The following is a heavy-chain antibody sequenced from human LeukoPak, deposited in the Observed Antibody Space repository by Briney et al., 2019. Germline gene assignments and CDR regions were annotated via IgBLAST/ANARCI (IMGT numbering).Heavy chain of an antibody. CDR2: IYPGDSGT. CDR3: ARQVTQNLASHRVWFDP. V-gene: IGHV5-51*01. Sequence: GESLKISCKGSGYSFTTHWIAWVRQMPGKGLEWMGIIYPGDSGTTYSPSFQGQVSISVDKSISTAYLQWSSLKASDTAMYYCARQVTQNLASHRVWFDPWGQGTLVTVSS. D-gene: IGHD3-3*02. J-gene: IGHJ5*02. CDR1: GYSFTTHW.